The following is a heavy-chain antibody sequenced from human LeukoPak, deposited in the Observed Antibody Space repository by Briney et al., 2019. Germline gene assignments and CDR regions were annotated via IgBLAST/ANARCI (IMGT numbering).Heavy chain of an antibody. CDR1: GYTFMTYG. CDR3: ARQAPRVGFVKGPLPNWFDP. CDR2: ISSYSGNT. J-gene: IGHJ5*02. Sequence: GDSVKVSRKASGYTFMTYGISWVRQAPGVGLEWVGWISSYSGNTDYAQKFQDRVTLTTDTSTTTAYMELRSLRSDDTAVYYCARQAPRVGFVKGPLPNWFDPWGQGTLVIVSS. D-gene: IGHD1-26*01. V-gene: IGHV1-18*01.